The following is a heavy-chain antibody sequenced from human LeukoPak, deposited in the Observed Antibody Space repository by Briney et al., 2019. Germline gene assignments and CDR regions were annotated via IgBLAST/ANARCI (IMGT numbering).Heavy chain of an antibody. J-gene: IGHJ4*02. CDR2: ISGYNDNT. V-gene: IGHV1-18*04. CDR3: ARDGTSTDDY. D-gene: IGHD1-7*01. CDR1: GYTFTGYG. Sequence: ASVKVSCKASGYTFTGYGINWVRQGPGQGLEWMGWISGYNDNTNYAKKFQGRVTLTTDTPTSTAYMELRSLGSDDTAVYYCARDGTSTDDYWGQGTLVTVSS.